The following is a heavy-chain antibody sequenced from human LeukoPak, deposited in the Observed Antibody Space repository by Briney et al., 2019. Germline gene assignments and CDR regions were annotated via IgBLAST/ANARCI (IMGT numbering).Heavy chain of an antibody. CDR2: MNPNSGNT. CDR1: GYTFTSYD. CDR3: ARTSKDYYDSSGYYYDRRYFDY. V-gene: IGHV1-8*03. J-gene: IGHJ4*02. Sequence: GASVKVSCKASGYTFTSYDINWVRQATGQGLEWMGWMNPNSGNTGYAQKFQGRVTITRNTSISTAYMELSSLRSEDTAVYYCARTSKDYYDSSGYYYDRRYFDYWGQGTLVTVSS. D-gene: IGHD3-22*01.